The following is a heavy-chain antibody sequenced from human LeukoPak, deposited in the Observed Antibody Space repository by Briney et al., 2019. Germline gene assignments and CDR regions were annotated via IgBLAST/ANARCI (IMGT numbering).Heavy chain of an antibody. D-gene: IGHD3-10*01. CDR2: IYYSGST. J-gene: IGHJ6*03. Sequence: PSETLSLTCTVSGGSISSSSYYWGWIRQPPGKGLEWIGSIYYSGSTYYNPSLKSRVTISVDTSKNQFSLKLSSVTAADTAVYYCARQSKDYYGSGSYYPNFYYYYYYMDVWGKGTTVTVSS. CDR3: ARQSKDYYGSGSYYPNFYYYYYYMDV. CDR1: GGSISSSSYY. V-gene: IGHV4-39*01.